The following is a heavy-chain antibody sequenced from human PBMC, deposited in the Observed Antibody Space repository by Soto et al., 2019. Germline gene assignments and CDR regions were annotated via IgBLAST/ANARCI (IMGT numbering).Heavy chain of an antibody. CDR3: ARGDLYYYGSGSYYSWFDP. D-gene: IGHD3-10*01. J-gene: IGHJ5*02. V-gene: IGHV1-69*01. Sequence: HVQLVQSGSEVKKPGSSVKVSCKASPGTFSTYAVSWVRQAPGQGLEWMGGIIPLFGTPNYAQQFQGRVTITAVESTRTVYMELSSLSSEDTAAYYCARGDLYYYGSGSYYSWFDPWGQGTLVSVSS. CDR2: IIPLFGTP. CDR1: PGTFSTYA.